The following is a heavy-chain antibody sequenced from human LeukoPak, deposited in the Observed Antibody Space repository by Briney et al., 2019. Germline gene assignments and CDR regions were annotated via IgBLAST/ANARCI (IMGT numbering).Heavy chain of an antibody. J-gene: IGHJ6*02. CDR2: MNPNSGNT. D-gene: IGHD3-10*01. CDR1: GYTFTSYD. CDR3: ARDGSGSYYLPIYYYYYGMDV. Sequence: SVKVSCKASGYTFTSYDINWVRQATGQGLEWMGWMNPNSGNTGYAQKFQGRVTMTRNTSISTAYMELSSLRSEDTAVYYCARDGSGSYYLPIYYYYYGMDVWGQGTTVTVSS. V-gene: IGHV1-8*01.